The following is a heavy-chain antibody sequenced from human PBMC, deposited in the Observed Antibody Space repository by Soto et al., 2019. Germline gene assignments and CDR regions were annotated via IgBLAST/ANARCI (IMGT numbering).Heavy chain of an antibody. Sequence: QVQLQESGPGLVRPSQTLSLTCTVSGGSINSGSYYWSWIRQPPGKGLEWIGYIYYSGNTYYKPSIKSRITISLDTSKNQFSLKLGSVTAADTAVYYCARTYYYDGSGYPSDYWGQGTLVTVSS. CDR1: GGSINSGSYY. CDR3: ARTYYYDGSGYPSDY. V-gene: IGHV4-30-4*01. CDR2: IYYSGNT. D-gene: IGHD3-22*01. J-gene: IGHJ4*02.